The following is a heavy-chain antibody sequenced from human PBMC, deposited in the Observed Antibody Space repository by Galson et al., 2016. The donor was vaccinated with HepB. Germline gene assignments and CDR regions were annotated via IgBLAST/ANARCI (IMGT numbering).Heavy chain of an antibody. J-gene: IGHJ6*03. Sequence: SETLSLTCTVSGGSVSSGSYYWSWIRQPPGKGLEWIGYIYHSGSTYYNPSPKSRVTISVDTSKNQFSLKLSSVTASDTAVYYCVRHPTYYEDSSGYGQYYYYMDVWGKGTTVTVSS. V-gene: IGHV4-61*01. D-gene: IGHD3-22*01. CDR2: IYHSGST. CDR3: VRHPTYYEDSSGYGQYYYYMDV. CDR1: GGSVSSGSYY.